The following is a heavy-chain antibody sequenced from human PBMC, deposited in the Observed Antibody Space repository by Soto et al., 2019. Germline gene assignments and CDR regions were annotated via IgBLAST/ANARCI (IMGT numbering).Heavy chain of an antibody. J-gene: IGHJ6*02. Sequence: ESGGGVVQPGRSLRLSCAASGFTFSSYAMHWVRQAPGKGLEWVAVISYDGSNKYYADSVKGRFTISRDNSKNTLYLQMNSLRAEDTAVYYCARDVGSWYVGYYYYGMDVWGQGTTVTVSS. CDR1: GFTFSSYA. D-gene: IGHD6-13*01. CDR2: ISYDGSNK. CDR3: ARDVGSWYVGYYYYGMDV. V-gene: IGHV3-30-3*01.